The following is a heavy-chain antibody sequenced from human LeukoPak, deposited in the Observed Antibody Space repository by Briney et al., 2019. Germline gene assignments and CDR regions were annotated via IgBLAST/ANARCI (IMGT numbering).Heavy chain of an antibody. Sequence: SETLSLTCTVSGGSISSSSYYWGWIRQPPGKGLEWIGSIYYSGSTYYNPSLKSRVTISVDTSKNQFSLKLSSVTAADTAVYYCARVGYDILTGYYYFDYWGQGTLVTVSS. J-gene: IGHJ4*02. CDR1: GGSISSSSYY. V-gene: IGHV4-39*07. CDR3: ARVGYDILTGYYYFDY. D-gene: IGHD3-9*01. CDR2: IYYSGST.